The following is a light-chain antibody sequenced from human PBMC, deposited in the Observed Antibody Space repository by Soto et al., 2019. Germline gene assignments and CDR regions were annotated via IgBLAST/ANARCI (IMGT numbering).Light chain of an antibody. J-gene: IGKJ2*01. CDR2: AAS. V-gene: IGKV1-39*01. CDR3: QQSYSTPV. Sequence: DIQMTQSPSSLSASVGDRVTITCRASQSISSYLNWYQQKPGKAPKLLIYAASSLQSGVPSRFSGSGSGTDFTLAISRLQPEDFAIYYCQQSYSTPVFGQGTKLEIK. CDR1: QSISSY.